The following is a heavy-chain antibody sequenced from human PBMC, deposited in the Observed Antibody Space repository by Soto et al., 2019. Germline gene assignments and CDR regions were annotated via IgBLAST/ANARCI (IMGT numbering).Heavy chain of an antibody. CDR1: GFTFSDHY. V-gene: IGHV3-72*01. CDR2: VRNKDNSYST. CDR3: VRVLLGAPTRHFDY. J-gene: IGHJ4*02. Sequence: EVQLVESGGGLVQPGGSLRLSCAASGFTFSDHYMDWVRQAPGKGLEWVGRVRNKDNSYSTQYAASGKGRLTVSRDDSKNSVCLQMNSLKSDDTAVYYRVRVLLGAPTRHFDYWGQGTLVTVSS.